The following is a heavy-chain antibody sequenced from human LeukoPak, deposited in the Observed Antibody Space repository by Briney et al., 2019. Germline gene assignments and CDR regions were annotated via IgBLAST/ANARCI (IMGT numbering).Heavy chain of an antibody. Sequence: SQTLSLTCTVSGVSISSGDYYWGWIRQPPGKGLEWIGSIYYSGSTYYNPSLKSRVTISVDTSKNQFSLKLSSVTAADTAVYYCARVNDILTGYYKEDWGQGTLVTVSS. D-gene: IGHD3-9*01. CDR1: GVSISSGDYY. CDR2: IYYSGST. V-gene: IGHV4-39*07. J-gene: IGHJ4*02. CDR3: ARVNDILTGYYKED.